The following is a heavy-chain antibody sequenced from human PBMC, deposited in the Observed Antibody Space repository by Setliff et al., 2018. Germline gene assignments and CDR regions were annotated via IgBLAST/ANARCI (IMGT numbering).Heavy chain of an antibody. CDR3: ARGPWKHPAYYYYYYMDV. Sequence: SETLSLTCAVSGFSISSGYYWGWIRQPPGKGLEWIVNIHHSGKAYYNPSLKSRVTMSVDTYKNHVSLKLSSVTAEDTAVYYCARGPWKHPAYYYYYYMDVWGKGTTVTVSS. V-gene: IGHV4-38-2*01. CDR2: IHHSGKA. J-gene: IGHJ6*03. D-gene: IGHD1-1*01. CDR1: GFSISSGYY.